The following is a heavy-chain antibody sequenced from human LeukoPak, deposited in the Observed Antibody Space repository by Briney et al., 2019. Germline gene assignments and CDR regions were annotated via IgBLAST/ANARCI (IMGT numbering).Heavy chain of an antibody. V-gene: IGHV3-23*01. CDR1: GFTFSSYA. CDR3: AKDQLGAIADWYFDL. D-gene: IGHD1-26*01. CDR2: ISGSGGST. Sequence: PGGSLRLSCAASGFTFSSYAMSWVRQAPGKGLEWVSAISGSGGSTYYADSVKGRFTISRDNSKSTLYLQMNSLRAEDTAVYYCAKDQLGAIADWYFDLWGRGTLVTVSS. J-gene: IGHJ2*01.